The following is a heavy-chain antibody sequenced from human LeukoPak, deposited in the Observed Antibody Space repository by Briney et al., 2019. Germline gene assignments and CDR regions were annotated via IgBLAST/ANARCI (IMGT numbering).Heavy chain of an antibody. J-gene: IGHJ4*02. CDR3: ARGYDYGDYVGDFDY. CDR2: ITTYNGNT. V-gene: IGHV1-18*01. Sequence: ASVKVSCKASGYTFTNYPISWVRQAPGQGLEWMGWITTYNGNTKYAHKLQGRVTMTTDTPTSTAYMDLRGLRSDDTAVYYCARGYDYGDYVGDFDYWGQGTLVTVS. D-gene: IGHD4-17*01. CDR1: GYTFTNYP.